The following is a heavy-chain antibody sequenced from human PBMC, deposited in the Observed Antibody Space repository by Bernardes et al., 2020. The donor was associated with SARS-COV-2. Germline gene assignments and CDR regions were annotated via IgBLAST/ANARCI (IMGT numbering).Heavy chain of an antibody. J-gene: IGHJ4*02. D-gene: IGHD1-26*01. CDR2: INSDGRTT. CDR1: GFTFSSYW. Sequence: GGSLRLSCAASGFTFSSYWMHWVRQAPGKGLVWVSRINSDGRTTSYADSVKGRFTISRDNAKNTLYLQMIALRGDDTAVYYCTRGPIDSYGRFEYWGQGTLVTVSS. V-gene: IGHV3-74*01. CDR3: TRGPIDSYGRFEY.